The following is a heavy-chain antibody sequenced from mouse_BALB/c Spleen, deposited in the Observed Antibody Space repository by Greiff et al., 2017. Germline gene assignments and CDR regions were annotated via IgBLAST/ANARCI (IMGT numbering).Heavy chain of an antibody. CDR1: GFTFSSFG. CDR3: ARTTVVATDFDY. J-gene: IGHJ2*01. V-gene: IGHV5-17*02. Sequence: EVQGVESGGGLVQPGGSRKLSCAASGFTFSSFGMHWVRQAPEKGLEWVAYISSGSSTIYYADTVKGRFTISRDNPKNTLFLQMTSLRSEDTAMYYCARTTVVATDFDYWGQGTTLTVSS. D-gene: IGHD1-1*01. CDR2: ISSGSSTI.